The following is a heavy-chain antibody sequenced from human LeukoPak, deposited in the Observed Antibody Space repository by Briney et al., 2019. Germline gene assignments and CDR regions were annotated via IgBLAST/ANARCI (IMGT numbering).Heavy chain of an antibody. D-gene: IGHD3-10*01. J-gene: IGHJ4*02. CDR2: ISFDGRNI. V-gene: IGHV3-30*04. CDR1: GFTSATYT. Sequence: GGSLRLSCAASGFTSATYTMHWLRQTPGKGLEWVALISFDGRNILYADSVQGRFTISRDIPKNTLYLQMNSLRPEDTAVYYCARDRVQIWSFVGTFDSWGQGSLVTVSS. CDR3: ARDRVQIWSFVGTFDS.